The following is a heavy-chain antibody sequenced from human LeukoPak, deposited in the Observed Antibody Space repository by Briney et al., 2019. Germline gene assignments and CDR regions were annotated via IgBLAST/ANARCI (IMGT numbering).Heavy chain of an antibody. J-gene: IGHJ4*02. CDR2: ISGSGGST. CDR1: GFTFSSYA. Sequence: GGSLRLSCAASGFTFSSYAMSWVRQAPGKGLEWVSAISGSGGSTYYADSVKSRFTISRDNSKNTLYLQMNSLRAEDTAVYYCAKDRNYAGTYFDYWGQGTLVTVSS. D-gene: IGHD4-23*01. CDR3: AKDRNYAGTYFDY. V-gene: IGHV3-23*01.